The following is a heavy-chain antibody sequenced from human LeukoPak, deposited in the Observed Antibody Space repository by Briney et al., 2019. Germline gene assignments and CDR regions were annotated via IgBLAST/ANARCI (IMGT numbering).Heavy chain of an antibody. V-gene: IGHV3-66*01. J-gene: IGHJ4*02. CDR2: IYSGGRT. CDR1: GLTVSKNY. CDR3: ARAGPSSSWHQFDY. D-gene: IGHD6-13*01. Sequence: GGSLRLSCAASGLTVSKNYMSWVRQAPGKGLEWVSVIYSGGRTYYADSVKGRFTISRDNSKNTLYLQMNSLRAEETAVYYCARAGPSSSWHQFDYWGQGTLVTVSS.